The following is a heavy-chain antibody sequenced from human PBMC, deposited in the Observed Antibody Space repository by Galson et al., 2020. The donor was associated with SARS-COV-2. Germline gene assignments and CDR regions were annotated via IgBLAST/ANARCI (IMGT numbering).Heavy chain of an antibody. Sequence: GESLKISCTASGYPFTGPYIYWVRQAPGHGLEWMGWINPNNGGTDYAQKFQGRVTMTRDTSINTAYMELSRLTSDDTAVYYCARTRLADYWGQGTMVTVSS. CDR3: ARTRLADY. D-gene: IGHD4-17*01. CDR2: INPNNGGT. CDR1: GYPFTGPY. J-gene: IGHJ4*02. V-gene: IGHV1-2*02.